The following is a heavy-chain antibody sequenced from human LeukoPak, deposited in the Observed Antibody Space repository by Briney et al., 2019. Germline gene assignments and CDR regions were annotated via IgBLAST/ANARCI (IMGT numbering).Heavy chain of an antibody. J-gene: IGHJ4*02. V-gene: IGHV3-11*01. CDR3: ARDRYGDFKADY. D-gene: IGHD4-17*01. CDR2: ISSSGSTI. CDR1: GFTFSDYY. Sequence: GGSLRFSCAASGFTFSDYYMSWIRQAPGKGLEWVSYISSSGSTIYYADSVKGRFTISRDNAKNSLCLQMNSLRAEDTAVYYCARDRYGDFKADYWGQGTLVTVSS.